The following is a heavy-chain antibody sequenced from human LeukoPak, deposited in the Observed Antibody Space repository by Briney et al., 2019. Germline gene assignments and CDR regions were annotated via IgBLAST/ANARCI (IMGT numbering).Heavy chain of an antibody. Sequence: SETLSLTCTVSGGSISNYYWSWIRQPPEKGLVWIVYIYYSGSTNYNPSLKSRLTISVDTSKNQFSLKLSSVTAADTAVYYCARSYGDYITGAYAFDVWGQGTMVTVSS. V-gene: IGHV4-59*08. D-gene: IGHD4-17*01. CDR1: GGSISNYY. J-gene: IGHJ3*01. CDR2: IYYSGST. CDR3: ARSYGDYITGAYAFDV.